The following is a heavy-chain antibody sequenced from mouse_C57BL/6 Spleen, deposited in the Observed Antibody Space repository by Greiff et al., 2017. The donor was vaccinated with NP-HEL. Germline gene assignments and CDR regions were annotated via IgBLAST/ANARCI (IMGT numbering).Heavy chain of an antibody. CDR2: IDPEDGET. V-gene: IGHV14-2*01. CDR1: GFNIKDYY. Sequence: VQLQQSGAELVKPGASVKLSCTASGFNIKDYYMHWVKQRTEQGLEWIGRIDPEDGETKYAPKLQGKATITADTSSNTAYLQLSSLTSEDTAVYYCARDWNLDTVVEGYWGQGTTLTVSS. J-gene: IGHJ2*01. CDR3: ARDWNLDTVVEGY. D-gene: IGHD1-1*01.